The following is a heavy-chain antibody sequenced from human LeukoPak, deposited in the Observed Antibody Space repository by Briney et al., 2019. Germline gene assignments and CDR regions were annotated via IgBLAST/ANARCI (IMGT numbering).Heavy chain of an antibody. V-gene: IGHV3-30-3*01. CDR2: KQYDGSNK. J-gene: IGHJ4*02. CDR3: AKGASGSYHGPQYFDY. Sequence: PGGSLGLSRAASGFTSSSYPLHGVGQAPAKGWEGVAVKQYDGSNKYYADSVKGRFTISRDNSKNTLYLQMNSLRAEDTAVYYCAKGASGSYHGPQYFDYWGQGTPVTVSS. CDR1: GFTSSSYP. D-gene: IGHD1-26*01.